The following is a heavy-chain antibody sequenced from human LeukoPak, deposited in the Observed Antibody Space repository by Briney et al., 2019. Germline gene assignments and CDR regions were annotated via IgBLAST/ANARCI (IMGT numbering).Heavy chain of an antibody. V-gene: IGHV3-23*01. CDR3: AKDGVLGYDFWSGYYTGYFDY. CDR1: GFTFSSYA. Sequence: GGSLRLSCAASGFTFSSYAMSWVRQAPGRGLEWVSAISGSGGSTYYADSVKGRFTISRDNSKNTLYLQMNSLRAEDTAVYYCAKDGVLGYDFWSGYYTGYFDYWGQGTLVTVSS. J-gene: IGHJ4*02. CDR2: ISGSGGST. D-gene: IGHD3-3*01.